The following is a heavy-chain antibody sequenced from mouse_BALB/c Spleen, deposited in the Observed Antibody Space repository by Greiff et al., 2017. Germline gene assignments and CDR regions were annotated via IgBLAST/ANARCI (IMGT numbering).Heavy chain of an antibody. CDR3: AREGYRYDAMDY. J-gene: IGHJ2*01. CDR1: GFTFSSYT. CDR2: ISNGGGST. V-gene: IGHV5-12-2*01. Sequence: EVMLVESGGGLVQPGGSLKLSCAASGFTFSSYTMSWVRQTPEKRLEWVAYISNGGGSTYYPDTVKGRFTISRDNAKNTLYLQMSSLKSEDTAMYYCAREGYRYDAMDYWGQGTTLTVSS. D-gene: IGHD2-14*01.